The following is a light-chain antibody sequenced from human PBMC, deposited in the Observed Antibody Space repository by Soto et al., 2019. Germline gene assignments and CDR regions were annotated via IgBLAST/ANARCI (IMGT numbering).Light chain of an antibody. CDR1: SSNIGAGYD. V-gene: IGLV1-40*01. CDR3: QSYDSSLSAVV. J-gene: IGLJ2*01. Sequence: QSVLTQPPSVSGAPGQRVTISCTGSSSNIGAGYDVKWYQQLPGTAPKLLIHGNSNRPSGVPDRFSGSKSGTSASLAITRLQAEDEADYYCQSYDSSLSAVVFGGGTKVTVL. CDR2: GNS.